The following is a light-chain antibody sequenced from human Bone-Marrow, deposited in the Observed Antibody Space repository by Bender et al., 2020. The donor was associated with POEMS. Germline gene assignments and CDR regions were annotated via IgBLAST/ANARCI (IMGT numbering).Light chain of an antibody. V-gene: IGLV2-23*02. Sequence: QSALTQPASVSGSPGQSITISCTGARSDIGNYNLVSWYRHHPGKAPKVVIYDVTERPSGVSNRLSGSKSGNTASLTISGLQAEDEADYFCCSYTGSSSPWVFGGGTKLTVL. CDR3: CSYTGSSSPWV. CDR1: RSDIGNYNL. J-gene: IGLJ3*02. CDR2: DVT.